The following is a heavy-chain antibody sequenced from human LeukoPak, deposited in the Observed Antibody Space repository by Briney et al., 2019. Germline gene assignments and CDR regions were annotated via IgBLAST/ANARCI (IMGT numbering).Heavy chain of an antibody. Sequence: ASVKVSCKASGYTFTSNALGWVRQAPGQGLEWMGWINTNTGDPTYAQGFTGRFVFSLDTSDNTAYLQISSLQAEDTAVYSCARLALKVGRTVRYYYYMDVWGKGTTVTVSS. J-gene: IGHJ6*03. CDR1: GYTFTSNA. D-gene: IGHD2-2*01. V-gene: IGHV7-4-1*02. CDR2: INTNTGDP. CDR3: ARLALKVGRTVRYYYYMDV.